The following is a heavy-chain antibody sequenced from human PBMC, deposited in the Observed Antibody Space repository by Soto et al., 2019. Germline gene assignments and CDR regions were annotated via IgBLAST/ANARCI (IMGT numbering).Heavy chain of an antibody. V-gene: IGHV3-23*01. CDR1: GFTFSEYA. CDR3: ASLKTIADSIDY. D-gene: IGHD3-22*01. Sequence: GSLRLSCAASGFTFSEYAMTWVRQAPGKGLEWVSVIGGAGSNIYYADSVEGRFTVSRDDSKNTLYLRMDSLRVEDTAVYYCASLKTIADSIDYWGQGTLVTVSS. CDR2: IGGAGSNI. J-gene: IGHJ4*02.